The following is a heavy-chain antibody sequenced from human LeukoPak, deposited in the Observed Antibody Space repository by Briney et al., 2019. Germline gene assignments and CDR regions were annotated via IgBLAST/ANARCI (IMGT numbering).Heavy chain of an antibody. CDR3: AFPMTFGTPGSFDI. Sequence: AGGSLRLSCAAPGFTFSNYWMHWVRQAPGKGLEWVSRINTDGSNTSYADSVKGRFTISRDNAKNTLYLQMNSLRADDTAVYFCAFPMTFGTPGSFDIWGQGTMVTVST. CDR1: GFTFSNYW. D-gene: IGHD3/OR15-3a*01. V-gene: IGHV3-74*01. J-gene: IGHJ3*02. CDR2: INTDGSNT.